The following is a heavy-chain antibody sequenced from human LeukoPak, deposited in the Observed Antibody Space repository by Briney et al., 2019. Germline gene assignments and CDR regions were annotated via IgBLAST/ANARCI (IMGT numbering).Heavy chain of an antibody. V-gene: IGHV4-34*01. CDR1: GGSFSGYY. J-gene: IGHJ5*02. Sequence: SETLSLTCAVYGGSFSGYYWSWIRQPPGKGLEWIGEINHSGSTNYNPSLKSRVTISVDTSKNQFSLKLSSVTAADTAVYYCARGVAGPPRSLPGNWFDPWGQGTLVTVSS. CDR3: ARGVAGPPRSLPGNWFDP. D-gene: IGHD1-14*01. CDR2: INHSGST.